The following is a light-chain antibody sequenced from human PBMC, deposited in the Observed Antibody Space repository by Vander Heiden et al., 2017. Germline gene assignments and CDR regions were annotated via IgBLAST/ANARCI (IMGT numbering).Light chain of an antibody. CDR3: QQYGSSPQT. J-gene: IGKJ2*01. V-gene: IGKV3-20*01. Sequence: DIVLTQSPGTLSLSPGERATVSCRASQSVSSSYLAWYQQKPGQAPRLLIYGASSRATGIPDRFSGSGSGTDFTLTISRLEPEDFAVYYCQQYGSSPQTFGQGTKLEIK. CDR2: GAS. CDR1: QSVSSSY.